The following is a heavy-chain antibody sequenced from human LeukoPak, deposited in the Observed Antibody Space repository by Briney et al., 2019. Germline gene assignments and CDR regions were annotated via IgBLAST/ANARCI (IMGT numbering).Heavy chain of an antibody. D-gene: IGHD2-2*01. CDR1: GFTFSRHW. J-gene: IGHJ4*02. CDR3: ARICSSTDCLIPD. Sequence: GGSLRLSCAASGFTFSRHWMHWVRQAPGKGLVWSSRINSDASDTNYADFVKGRFTISRDNAKNTVYLQINSLRDEDTAVYYCARICSSTDCLIPDWGQGTLVTVSS. V-gene: IGHV3-74*01. CDR2: INSDASDT.